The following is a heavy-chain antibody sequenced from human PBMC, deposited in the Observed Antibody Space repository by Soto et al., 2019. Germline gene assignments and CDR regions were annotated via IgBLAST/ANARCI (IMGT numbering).Heavy chain of an antibody. D-gene: IGHD1-7*01. V-gene: IGHV1-69*12. CDR1: GGTFSSYA. Sequence: QVQLVQSGAEVKKPGSSVKVSCKASGGTFSSYAISWVRQAPGQGLEWMGGIIPIFGTANYAQKFQGRVTXPXDESTGTADMELGSLRTEDTAVYYCGRRGGNSGFDYWGQGTPVTVSS. J-gene: IGHJ4*02. CDR2: IIPIFGTA. CDR3: GRRGGNSGFDY.